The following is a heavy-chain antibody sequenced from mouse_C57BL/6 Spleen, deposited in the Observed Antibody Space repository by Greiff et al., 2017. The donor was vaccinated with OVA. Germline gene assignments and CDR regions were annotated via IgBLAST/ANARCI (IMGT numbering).Heavy chain of an antibody. Sequence: DVQLVESGGGLVKPGGSLKLSCAASGFTFSDYGMHWVRQAPEQGLEWVAYISSGSSTIYYADTFKGRFTISRDNATNTLFLQMTSLRSEDTAMYYCARHDDAWFAYWGQGTLVTVSA. CDR1: GFTFSDYG. J-gene: IGHJ3*01. CDR3: ARHDDAWFAY. CDR2: ISSGSSTI. D-gene: IGHD2-12*01. V-gene: IGHV5-17*01.